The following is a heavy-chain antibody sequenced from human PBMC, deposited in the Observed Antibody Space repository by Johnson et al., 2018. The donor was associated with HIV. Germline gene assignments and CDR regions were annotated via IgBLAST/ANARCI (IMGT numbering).Heavy chain of an antibody. CDR3: ASLGGSYSLDI. V-gene: IGHV3-53*01. CDR1: GFTVSNNF. CDR2: IYRGGST. Sequence: VQLVESGEGLMQPGGSLRLSCVASGFTVSNNFMSWVRQAPGKGLEWVSVIYRGGSTYYPDSVKGRFTISRDNSKNTLYLQMNSLRAEDTAVYYCASLGGSYSLDIWGQGTMVTVSS. D-gene: IGHD1-26*01. J-gene: IGHJ3*02.